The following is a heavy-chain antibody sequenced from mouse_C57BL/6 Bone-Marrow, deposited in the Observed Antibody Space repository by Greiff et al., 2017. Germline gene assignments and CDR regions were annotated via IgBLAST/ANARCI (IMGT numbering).Heavy chain of an antibody. V-gene: IGHV14-4*01. CDR2: IDPENGDT. CDR1: GFNIKDDY. CDR3: ARFPDGYYVIYAMDD. D-gene: IGHD2-3*01. J-gene: IGHJ4*01. Sequence: VQLQQSGAELVRPGASVKLSCTASGFNIKDDYMHWVKQRPEQGLEWIGWIDPENGDTEYASKFQGKATITADTSSNTAYLQLSSLTSEDTAIYYCARFPDGYYVIYAMDDWGQGTAVTVSS.